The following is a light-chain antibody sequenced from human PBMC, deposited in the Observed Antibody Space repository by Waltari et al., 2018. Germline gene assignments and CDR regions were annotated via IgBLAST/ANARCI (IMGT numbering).Light chain of an antibody. CDR1: QRISEY. Sequence: DIQMTQSPSTLSASVGDRVTITCRASQRISEYLAWYQQKPGKAPKLLMYKASSLESGVPSRFSGSGSGTEFTLTISSLQPDDFATYYCQQYNSYSGTFGRGTTVDVK. CDR2: KAS. J-gene: IGKJ1*01. CDR3: QQYNSYSGT. V-gene: IGKV1-5*03.